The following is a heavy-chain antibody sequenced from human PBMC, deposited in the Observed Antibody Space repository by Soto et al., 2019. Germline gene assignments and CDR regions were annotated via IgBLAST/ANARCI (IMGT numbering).Heavy chain of an antibody. CDR1: GFTFSNYW. Sequence: EVLLVESGGGLVQPGGSLRLSCAASGFTFSNYWMHWVRRASGQGLVWVARVNSEGSDTMYADSVKGRFTISRDNAKNTLYLQMNGLRAEDTAVYYCASLRRWHPFDLWGQGTLVTVSS. V-gene: IGHV3-74*03. D-gene: IGHD4-17*01. CDR3: ASLRRWHPFDL. CDR2: VNSEGSDT. J-gene: IGHJ4*02.